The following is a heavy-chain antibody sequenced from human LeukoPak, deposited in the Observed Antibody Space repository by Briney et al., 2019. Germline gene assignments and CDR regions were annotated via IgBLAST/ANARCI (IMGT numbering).Heavy chain of an antibody. Sequence: GASVKVSCKASGYTFISYGINWVRQAPGQGLEWMGWISAYNGNTNYAQKLQGRVTMTTDTSTSTAYMELRSLRSDDTAAYYCARSDPLIAAAGTGFDYWGQGTLVTVSS. CDR3: ARSDPLIAAAGTGFDY. J-gene: IGHJ4*02. D-gene: IGHD6-13*01. V-gene: IGHV1-18*01. CDR2: ISAYNGNT. CDR1: GYTFISYG.